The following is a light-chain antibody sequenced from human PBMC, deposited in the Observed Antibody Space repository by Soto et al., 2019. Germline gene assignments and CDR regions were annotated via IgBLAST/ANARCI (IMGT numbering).Light chain of an antibody. Sequence: QSALTQPASVSGSPGQSITISCTGTSSDVGGYNLVSWYQQHPGKAPKLMIYEGSKRPSGASNRFSGSKSGNTASLTISGLQAEDEADYYCCSYAGSSPHVVFGGGTTLTVL. CDR3: CSYAGSSPHVV. V-gene: IGLV2-23*01. CDR2: EGS. CDR1: SSDVGGYNL. J-gene: IGLJ2*01.